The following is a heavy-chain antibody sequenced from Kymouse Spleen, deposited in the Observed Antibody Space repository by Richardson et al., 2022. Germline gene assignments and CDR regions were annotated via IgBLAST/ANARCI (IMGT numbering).Heavy chain of an antibody. V-gene: IGHV4-39*01. CDR3: ARHGGNGSGSYYFDY. CDR1: GGSISSSSYY. D-gene: IGHD3-10*01. Sequence: QLQLQESGPGLVKPSETLSLTCTVSGGSISSSSYYWGWIRQPPGKGLEWIGSIYYSGSTYYNPSLKSRVTISVDTSKNQFSLKLSSVTAADTAVYYCARHGGNGSGSYYFDYWGQGTLVTVSS. J-gene: IGHJ4*02. CDR2: IYYSGST.